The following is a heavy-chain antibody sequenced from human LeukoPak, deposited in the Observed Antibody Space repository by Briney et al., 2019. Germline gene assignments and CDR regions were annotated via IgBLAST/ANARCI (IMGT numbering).Heavy chain of an antibody. CDR2: IYYSGST. Sequence: PSETLSLTCTVSGGSISSYYWCWIRQPPGKGLEWIGYIYYSGSTNYNPSLKSRVTISVDTSKNQFSLKLSSVTAADTAVYYCARDPSYYYGSGSYFDAFDIWGQGTMVTVSS. V-gene: IGHV4-59*01. CDR3: ARDPSYYYGSGSYFDAFDI. CDR1: GGSISSYY. J-gene: IGHJ3*02. D-gene: IGHD3-10*01.